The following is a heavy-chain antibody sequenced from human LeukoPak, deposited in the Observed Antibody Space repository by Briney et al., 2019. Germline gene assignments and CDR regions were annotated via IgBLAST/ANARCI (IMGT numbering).Heavy chain of an antibody. J-gene: IGHJ6*03. CDR3: ARSVEGYCSGGSCYSYYYYMDV. CDR2: IFHSGST. D-gene: IGHD2-15*01. Sequence: SETLSLTCSVSGYSISSGFYWGWIRQPPGKGLEWIGSIFHSGSTYYNPSLKSRVTISVDTSKNQFSLKLSSVTAADTAVYYCARSVEGYCSGGSCYSYYYYMDVWGKGTTVTVSS. CDR1: GYSISSGFY. V-gene: IGHV4-38-2*02.